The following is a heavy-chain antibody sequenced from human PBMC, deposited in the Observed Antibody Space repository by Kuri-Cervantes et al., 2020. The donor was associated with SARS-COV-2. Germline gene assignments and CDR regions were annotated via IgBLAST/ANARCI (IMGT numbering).Heavy chain of an antibody. D-gene: IGHD6-13*01. CDR2: ISTEGTIT. CDR3: AKETGAAGSSWMSYFDN. V-gene: IGHV3-30*18. Sequence: GGSLRLSCAASGFTLGNHGMHWVRQAPGKGLEWLAVISTEGTITHYADSVKGRFTISRDNSKSTLYLEMNSLRDEDTGVYYCAKETGAAGSSWMSYFDNWGLGTQVTVSS. J-gene: IGHJ4*02. CDR1: GFTLGNHG.